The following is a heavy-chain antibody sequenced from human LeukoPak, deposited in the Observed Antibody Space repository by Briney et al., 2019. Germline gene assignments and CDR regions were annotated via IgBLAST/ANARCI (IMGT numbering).Heavy chain of an antibody. CDR2: ISSSGSTK. Sequence: GGSLRLSCAASGISFSDYYMSWIRQAPGKGLEWVSCISSSGSTKYYADSVKGRFTISRDNAKNSLYLQMKSLRAEDTAVYYCASPARANAFDLWGRGTMVTVSS. V-gene: IGHV3-11*01. J-gene: IGHJ3*01. CDR3: ASPARANAFDL. CDR1: GISFSDYY.